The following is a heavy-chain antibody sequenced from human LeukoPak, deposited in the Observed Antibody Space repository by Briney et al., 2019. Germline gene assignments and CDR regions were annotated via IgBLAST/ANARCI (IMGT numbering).Heavy chain of an antibody. Sequence: SVKVSCKASGGTFSSYAISWVRQAPGQGLEWMGRIIPIFGTANYAQKFQGRVTITTDESTSPAYMELSSLRSEDTAVYYCARDHLDSSGTDYWGQGTLVTVSS. D-gene: IGHD3-22*01. CDR1: GGTFSSYA. CDR2: IIPIFGTA. V-gene: IGHV1-69*05. J-gene: IGHJ4*02. CDR3: ARDHLDSSGTDY.